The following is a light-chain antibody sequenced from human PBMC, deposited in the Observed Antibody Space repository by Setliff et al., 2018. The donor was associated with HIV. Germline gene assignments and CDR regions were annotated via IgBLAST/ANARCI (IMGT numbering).Light chain of an antibody. V-gene: IGLV2-14*03. CDR2: DVN. CDR1: NSNVGSYNF. Sequence: QSVLTQPASVSGSPGQSITISCTGNNSNVGSYNFVSWYQQHPGKAPKLVIYDVNDRPSGVSDRFSGSKSGNTASLTISGLQPEDEADYYCSSYVSSNNNYVFGTGTKVTV. CDR3: SSYVSSNNNYV. J-gene: IGLJ1*01.